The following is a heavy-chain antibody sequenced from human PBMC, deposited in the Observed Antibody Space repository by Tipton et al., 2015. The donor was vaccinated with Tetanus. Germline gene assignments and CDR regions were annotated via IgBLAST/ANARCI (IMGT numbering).Heavy chain of an antibody. Sequence: SLRLSCAASGFTFSSYNMNWVRQAPGKGLEWVSYTTSSSSTIYYADSVKGRFTISRGNAKNSLYLQMNSLRDDDTAVYYCARAFFAAATSWGQGTLVTVSS. CDR3: ARAFFAAATS. J-gene: IGHJ5*02. V-gene: IGHV3-48*02. D-gene: IGHD6-13*01. CDR1: GFTFSSYN. CDR2: TTSSSSTI.